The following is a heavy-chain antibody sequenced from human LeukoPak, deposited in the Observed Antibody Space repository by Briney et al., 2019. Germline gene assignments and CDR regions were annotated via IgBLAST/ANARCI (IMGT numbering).Heavy chain of an antibody. V-gene: IGHV5-51*01. D-gene: IGHD6-6*01. Sequence: GESLKISCKGSGYSFTTYWIGWVRQMPGKGLKWMAIIYPGDSDTRYSPSLQGQVTVSADKSVSTAYLQWSSLKAADTAMYYCARGSSSSLEYFDYWGQGTLVTVSS. CDR3: ARGSSSSLEYFDY. CDR1: GYSFTTYW. CDR2: IYPGDSDT. J-gene: IGHJ4*02.